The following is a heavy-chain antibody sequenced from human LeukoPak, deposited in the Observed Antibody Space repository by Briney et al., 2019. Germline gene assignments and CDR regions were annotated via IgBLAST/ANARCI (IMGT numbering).Heavy chain of an antibody. J-gene: IGHJ4*02. Sequence: PSETLSLTCTVSGGSISSYYWSWIRQPAGKGLEWIGRIYTSGSTNYNPSLKSRVTMSVDTSKNQFSLKLSSVTAADTAVYYCAREGYSSSWYSSWTYYFDYWGQGTLVTVSS. CDR1: GGSISSYY. V-gene: IGHV4-4*07. CDR2: IYTSGST. D-gene: IGHD6-13*01. CDR3: AREGYSSSWYSSWTYYFDY.